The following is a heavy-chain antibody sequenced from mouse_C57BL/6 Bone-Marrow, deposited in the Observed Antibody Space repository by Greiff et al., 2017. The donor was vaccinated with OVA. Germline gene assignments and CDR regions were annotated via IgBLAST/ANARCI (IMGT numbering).Heavy chain of an antibody. D-gene: IGHD2-2*01. CDR2: IHPNCGST. CDR1: GYTFTSYW. V-gene: IGHV1-64*01. Sequence: VQLQQPGAELVKPGASVKLSCKASGYTFTSYWMHWVKQRPGQGLEWIGMIHPNCGSTNYNEKFKSKATLTVDKSSSTAYMQRSSLTSEDSAVYYGARSTMVTTSFAYWGQGTLVTVSA. J-gene: IGHJ3*01. CDR3: ARSTMVTTSFAY.